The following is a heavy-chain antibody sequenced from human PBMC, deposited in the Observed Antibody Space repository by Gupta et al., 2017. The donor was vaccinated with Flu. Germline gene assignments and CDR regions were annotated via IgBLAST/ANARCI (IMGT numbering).Heavy chain of an antibody. V-gene: IGHV3-74*01. CDR3: ATSRTFDY. CDR2: INSDGRII. CDR1: GFTFRSYW. Sequence: EVQLVESGGGLVQPGGPLRLSCAASGFTFRSYWMHWVRQAPGKGLVWVSRINSDGRIINYADSVKGRFTISRDNAKNTVYLQMNSLRVEDTAMHYCATSRTFDYWGQGTLVTVSS. J-gene: IGHJ4*02. D-gene: IGHD1-14*01.